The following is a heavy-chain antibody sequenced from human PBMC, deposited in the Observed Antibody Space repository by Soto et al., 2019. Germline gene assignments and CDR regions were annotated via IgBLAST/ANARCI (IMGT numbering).Heavy chain of an antibody. V-gene: IGHV4-34*01. CDR1: GVSFMGYS. CDR3: ARRGGWSPPSED. J-gene: IGHJ4*02. CDR2: INHSGTT. D-gene: IGHD6-19*01. Sequence: QVQLQQWGAGQLKPSETLSLTCAVYGVSFMGYSWAWISHSPGKGLEWICDINHSGTTHYNPSLKNRVTISLDTSKNHSSLRLTSVTAADTATYFCARRGGWSPPSEDWGQGTLVTVSS.